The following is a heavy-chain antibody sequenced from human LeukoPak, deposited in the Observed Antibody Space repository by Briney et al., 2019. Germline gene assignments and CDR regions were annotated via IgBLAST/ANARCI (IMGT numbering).Heavy chain of an antibody. Sequence: SQTLSLTCAISGDSVSSNSAAWTWIRQSPSRGLEWLGRTYHRSKWYNDYAVSVKSRITINPDTSKNQFSLQLNSVTPEDTAVYKGEREQVAPFDSWGKGTLVTVSS. V-gene: IGHV6-1*01. CDR1: GDSVSSNSAA. CDR2: TYHRSKWYN. J-gene: IGHJ4*02. D-gene: IGHD5-12*01. CDR3: EREQVAPFDS.